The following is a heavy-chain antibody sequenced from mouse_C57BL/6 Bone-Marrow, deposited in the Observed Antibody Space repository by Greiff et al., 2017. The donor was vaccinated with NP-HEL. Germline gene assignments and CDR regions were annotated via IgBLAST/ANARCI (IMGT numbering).Heavy chain of an antibody. CDR1: GFNIKDDY. D-gene: IGHD2-4*01. V-gene: IGHV14-4*01. CDR2: IVPENGDT. CDR3: TTDYGGYYAMDY. J-gene: IGHJ4*01. Sequence: VQLQQSGAELVRPGASVKLSCTASGFNIKDDYMHWVKQRPEQGLEWIGWIVPENGDTEYASKFQGKATITADTSANTAYLQRSSLTSEDTAVYYCTTDYGGYYAMDYWGQGTSVTVSS.